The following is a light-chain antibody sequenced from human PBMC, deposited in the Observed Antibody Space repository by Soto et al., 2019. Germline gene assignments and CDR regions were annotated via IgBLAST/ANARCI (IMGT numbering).Light chain of an antibody. CDR2: AAS. CDR3: QKYNSASWT. Sequence: DIQMTQSPSSLSASVGDRVTITCRASQGISNYLAWYQQKPGKVPKLLIYAASTLQSGVPSRFSGSGSGTDFTLTIRSLQPEDVATCYCQKYNSASWTFGQGTKVEIK. V-gene: IGKV1-27*01. CDR1: QGISNY. J-gene: IGKJ1*01.